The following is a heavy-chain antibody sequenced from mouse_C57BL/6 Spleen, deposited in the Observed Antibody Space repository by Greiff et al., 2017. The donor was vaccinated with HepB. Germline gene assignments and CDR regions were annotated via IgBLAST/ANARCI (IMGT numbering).Heavy chain of an antibody. CDR1: GYTFTDYY. CDR2: INPNNGGT. J-gene: IGHJ3*01. V-gene: IGHV1-26*01. Sequence: VQLQQSGPELVKPGASVKISCKASGYTFTDYYMNWVKQSHGKSLEWIGDINPNNGGTSYNQKFKGKATLTVDKSSSTAYMELRSLTSGDSAVYYCATSGVTPFAYWGQGTLVTVSA. CDR3: ATSGVTPFAY. D-gene: IGHD2-2*01.